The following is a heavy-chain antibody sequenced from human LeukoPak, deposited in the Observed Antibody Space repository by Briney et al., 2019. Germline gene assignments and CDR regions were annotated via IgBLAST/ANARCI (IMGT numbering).Heavy chain of an antibody. CDR2: INHSGST. Sequence: SETLSLTCAVYGGSFSGYYWSWIRQPPGKGLEWIGEINHSGSTNYNPSLKSRVTISVDTSKNQFSLKLSSVTAADTAVYYCARLGTSIAAAGYDAFDIWGQGTMVTVSS. D-gene: IGHD6-13*01. J-gene: IGHJ3*02. CDR1: GGSFSGYY. CDR3: ARLGTSIAAAGYDAFDI. V-gene: IGHV4-34*01.